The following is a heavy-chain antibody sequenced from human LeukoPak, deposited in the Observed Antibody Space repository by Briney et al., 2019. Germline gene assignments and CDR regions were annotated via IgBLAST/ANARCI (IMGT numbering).Heavy chain of an antibody. J-gene: IGHJ3*02. CDR1: GGSFSGYY. V-gene: IGHV4-34*01. CDR3: ASLWPYQLSAFDI. D-gene: IGHD2-2*01. CDR2: INHSGGT. Sequence: ETLSLTCAVYGGSFSGYYWSWIRQPPGKGLEWIGEINHSGGTNYNPSLKSRVTISVDTSKNQFSLKLSSVTAADTAVYYCASLWPYQLSAFDIWGQGTMVTVSS.